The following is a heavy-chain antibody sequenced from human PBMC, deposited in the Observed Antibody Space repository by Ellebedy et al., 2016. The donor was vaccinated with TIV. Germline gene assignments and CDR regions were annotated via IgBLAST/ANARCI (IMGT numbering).Heavy chain of an antibody. CDR1: GYTFTSYA. CDR3: ARGGWFGELVPDY. J-gene: IGHJ4*02. V-gene: IGHV1-18*01. D-gene: IGHD3-10*01. CDR2: ISAYNGNT. Sequence: ASVKVSXXASGYTFTSYAMHWVRQAPGQGLEWMGWISAYNGNTNYAQKLQGRVTMTTDTSTSTAYMELRSLRSDDTAVYYCARGGWFGELVPDYWGQGTLVTVSS.